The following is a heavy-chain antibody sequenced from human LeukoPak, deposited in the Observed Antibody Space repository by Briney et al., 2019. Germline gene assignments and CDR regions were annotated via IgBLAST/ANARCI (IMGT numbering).Heavy chain of an antibody. CDR2: INPSGGST. J-gene: IGHJ4*02. CDR3: ARQGTYSSAIGMGY. D-gene: IGHD6-19*01. V-gene: IGHV1-46*02. Sequence: ASVKVSCKASGYTFNNHYMYWVLQAPGQGLEWMGVINPSGGSTSYAQKFQGRVTMTRDTSTRTVYMEVNSLRSEDTAVYYCARQGTYSSAIGMGYWGQGTLVTVSS. CDR1: GYTFNNHY.